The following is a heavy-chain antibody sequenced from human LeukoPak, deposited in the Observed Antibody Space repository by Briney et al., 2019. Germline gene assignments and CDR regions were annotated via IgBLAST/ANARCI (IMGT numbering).Heavy chain of an antibody. CDR1: GFTFSSYG. J-gene: IGHJ4*02. Sequence: GGSLRLSCAASGFTFSSYGMSWVRQAPGKGLEWVSAISGSGGSTYYADSVKGRFTISRDNSKNTLYLQMNSLRAEDTAVYYCILSRHGYSTYDNWGQGTLVTVSS. D-gene: IGHD4-11*01. V-gene: IGHV3-23*01. CDR3: ILSRHGYSTYDN. CDR2: ISGSGGST.